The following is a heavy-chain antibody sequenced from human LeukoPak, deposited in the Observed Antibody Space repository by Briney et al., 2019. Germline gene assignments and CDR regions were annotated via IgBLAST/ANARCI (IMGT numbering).Heavy chain of an antibody. CDR3: ARESTVMAARVIDS. D-gene: IGHD5-18*01. CDR2: ISHDGSVK. J-gene: IGHJ4*02. V-gene: IGHV3-30*03. Sequence: GGSLRLSCAASGFTFSNYGMQWVRQAPGKGLEWLAVISHDGSVKHYADSVKGRFTISRDNSKNTLWMEMNSLRGEDTAVYYCARESTVMAARVIDSWGQGTLVTVSS. CDR1: GFTFSNYG.